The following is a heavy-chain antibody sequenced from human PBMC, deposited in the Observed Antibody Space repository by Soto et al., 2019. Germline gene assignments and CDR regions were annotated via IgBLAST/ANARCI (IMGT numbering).Heavy chain of an antibody. CDR1: GFTFSSYS. J-gene: IGHJ4*02. D-gene: IGHD6-19*01. Sequence: GGSLRLSCAASGFTFSSYSMNWVRQAPGKGLEWVSSISSSSSYIYYADSVKGRFTISRDNAKNSLYLQMNSLRAEDTAVYYCAILFLARIAVAGSGDYWGQGTLVTVSS. CDR3: AILFLARIAVAGSGDY. CDR2: ISSSSSYI. V-gene: IGHV3-21*01.